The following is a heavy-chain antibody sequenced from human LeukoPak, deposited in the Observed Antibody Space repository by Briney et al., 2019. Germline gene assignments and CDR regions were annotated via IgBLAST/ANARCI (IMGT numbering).Heavy chain of an antibody. Sequence: GGSLRLSCAASGFTFSSYGMHWVRQAPGKGLEWVAFIRYDGSNKYYADSVKGRFTISRDNSKNTLYLQMNSLRAEDTAVYYCARDLHDHDILTGYYGNAFDIWGQGTMVTVSS. V-gene: IGHV3-30*02. J-gene: IGHJ3*02. CDR1: GFTFSSYG. D-gene: IGHD3-9*01. CDR3: ARDLHDHDILTGYYGNAFDI. CDR2: IRYDGSNK.